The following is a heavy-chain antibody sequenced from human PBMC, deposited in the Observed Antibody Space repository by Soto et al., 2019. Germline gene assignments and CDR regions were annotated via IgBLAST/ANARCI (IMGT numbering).Heavy chain of an antibody. CDR2: ISVGGTYV. V-gene: IGHV3-21*01. Sequence: QVVESGGGLVKPGGSLRLSCAVSGFTFSYYGMSWVRQAPGKGLEWVSSISVGGTYVHYAESVKGRFTVSRDDAKNSLFLHMSSRTGGDTAVYYCARVQLLRNVYQYNGMDVWGQGTTVTVSS. D-gene: IGHD6-19*01. J-gene: IGHJ6*02. CDR3: ARVQLLRNVYQYNGMDV. CDR1: GFTFSYYG.